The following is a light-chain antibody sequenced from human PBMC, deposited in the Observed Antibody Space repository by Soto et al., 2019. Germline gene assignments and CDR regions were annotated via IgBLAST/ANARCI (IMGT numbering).Light chain of an antibody. CDR2: EVL. J-gene: IGLJ1*01. CDR3: SSFSANRLYV. CDR1: SNDIGTYDF. V-gene: IGLV2-14*01. Sequence: QSALTQPTSVSGSPGQSITISCTGNSNDIGTYDFVCWYQQHPGKAPRLLIHEVLNRPPGISGRFSASKSGLTASLTISGLQAEDEADYYCSSFSANRLYVFGPGTKLTVL.